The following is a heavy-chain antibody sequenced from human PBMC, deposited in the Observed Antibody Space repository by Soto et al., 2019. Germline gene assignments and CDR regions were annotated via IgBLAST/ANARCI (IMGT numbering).Heavy chain of an antibody. CDR2: INPNSGST. CDR1: GYTFNNYY. D-gene: IGHD6-6*01. CDR3: ARGRGRSSNIFFDP. J-gene: IGHJ5*02. Sequence: ASVKVSCKASGYTFNNYYVHWIRKAPGQGPEWMGWINPNSGSTNFAQKFQGRVTMTRDTSISTAYLELSGLRSDDTALYYCARGRGRSSNIFFDPCGHGNMVTVYS. V-gene: IGHV1-2*02.